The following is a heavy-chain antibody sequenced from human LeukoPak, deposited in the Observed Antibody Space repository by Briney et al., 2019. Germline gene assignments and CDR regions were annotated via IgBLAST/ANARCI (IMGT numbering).Heavy chain of an antibody. CDR3: ASHYGDPIRY. Sequence: GGSLRLSCAASGFTFAAKWMTWVRQAPGKGLEWVANIKEDGSETYYVDSVKGRFTISRDNSKNTLYLQMNGLRAEDTAVYYCASHYGDPIRYWGQGTLVTVSS. D-gene: IGHD4-17*01. CDR1: GFTFAAKW. V-gene: IGHV3-7*03. J-gene: IGHJ4*02. CDR2: IKEDGSET.